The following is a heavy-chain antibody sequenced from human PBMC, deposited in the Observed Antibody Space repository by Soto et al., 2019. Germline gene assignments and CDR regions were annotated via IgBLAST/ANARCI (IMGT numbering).Heavy chain of an antibody. CDR3: ARDYYDSSDYTTNWFDP. J-gene: IGHJ5*02. Sequence: ASETLSLTCTVSGGSISNSRYYWAWIRQPPGKGLEWIGSIYHTGNTYYNPSLRSRVTISVDTSKNQFSLKLTSVTAVDTAVYYCARDYYDSSDYTTNWFDPWGQGTLVTVSS. D-gene: IGHD3-22*01. CDR1: GGSISNSRYY. V-gene: IGHV4-39*01. CDR2: IYHTGNT.